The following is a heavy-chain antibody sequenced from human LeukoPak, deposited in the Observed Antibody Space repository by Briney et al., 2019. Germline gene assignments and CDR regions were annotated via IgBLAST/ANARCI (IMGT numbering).Heavy chain of an antibody. CDR1: GFTFSSYG. V-gene: IGHV3-30*18. CDR2: ISYDGSNK. J-gene: IGHJ4*02. Sequence: PGRSLRLSCAASGFTFSSYGMHWVRQAPGKGLEWVAVISYDGSNKYYADSVKGRFTISRDNSKNTLYLQTNSLRAEDTAVYYCAKGSSGWDFDYWGQGTLVTVSS. D-gene: IGHD6-19*01. CDR3: AKGSSGWDFDY.